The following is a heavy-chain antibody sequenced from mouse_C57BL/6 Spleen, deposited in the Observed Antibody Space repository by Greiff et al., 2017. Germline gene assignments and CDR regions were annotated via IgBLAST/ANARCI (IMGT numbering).Heavy chain of an antibody. CDR1: GYTFTSYW. J-gene: IGHJ3*01. V-gene: IGHV1-55*01. CDR2: IYPGSGST. Sequence: VQLQQPGAELVKPGASVKMSCKASGYTFTSYWITWVKQRPGQGLEWIGDIYPGSGSTNYNEKFKSKATLTVDTSSSTAYMQLSSLTSEDSAVYYCARSFITTVVASPFAYWGQGTLVTVSA. CDR3: ARSFITTVVASPFAY. D-gene: IGHD1-1*01.